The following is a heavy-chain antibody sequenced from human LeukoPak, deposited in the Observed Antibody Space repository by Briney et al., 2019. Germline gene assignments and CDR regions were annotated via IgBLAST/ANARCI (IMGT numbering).Heavy chain of an antibody. CDR1: GFTVSSNY. CDR3: ARGDDYSNFFDF. V-gene: IGHV3-53*01. Sequence: GGSLRLSCAASGFTVSSNYMSWVRQAPGKGLEWVSIIYSGGSTYYADSVKGRFTISRDNSKNTLYLQMNSLRAEDTAVYYRARGDDYSNFFDFWGQGTLVTVSS. D-gene: IGHD4-11*01. J-gene: IGHJ4*02. CDR2: IYSGGST.